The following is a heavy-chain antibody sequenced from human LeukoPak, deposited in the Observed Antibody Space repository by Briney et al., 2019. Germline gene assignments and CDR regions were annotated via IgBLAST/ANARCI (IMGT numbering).Heavy chain of an antibody. D-gene: IGHD1-1*01. J-gene: IGHJ4*02. CDR3: ARVTGTTPFDY. CDR2: ISYSGNT. V-gene: IGHV4-4*02. CDR1: GVSISSNTW. Sequence: SGTLSLTCVVSGVSISSNTWWSWVRQPPGKGLEWIGEISYSGNTNYNPSLESRVTMLVDKPKNQFSLKLTSVTAADTAVYFCARVTGTTPFDYWGQGTLVTVSS.